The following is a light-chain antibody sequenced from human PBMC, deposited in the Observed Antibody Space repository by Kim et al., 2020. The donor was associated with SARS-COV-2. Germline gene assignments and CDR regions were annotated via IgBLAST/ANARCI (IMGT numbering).Light chain of an antibody. CDR1: QTVATY. J-gene: IGKJ5*01. V-gene: IGKV3-11*01. Sequence: ATLSWTPGERATLNYRASQTVATYLPWYQQKPGQAPRLLTYDASKRATGIPARFRGSGSGTDFTLTIGNLEPEDSAIDYCQLRGSFGQGTGMEIK. CDR3: QLRGS. CDR2: DAS.